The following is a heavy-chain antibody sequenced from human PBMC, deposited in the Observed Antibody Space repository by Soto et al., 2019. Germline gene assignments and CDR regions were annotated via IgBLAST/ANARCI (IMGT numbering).Heavy chain of an antibody. CDR2: INPNSGGT. CDR1: GYTFTGYY. D-gene: IGHD2-2*01. J-gene: IGHJ6*02. CDR3: ARDMVPAAPFYYYYGMDV. Sequence: ASVKVSCKASGYTFTGYYMHWVRRAPGQGLEWMGWINPNSGGTNYAQKFQGRVTMTRDTSISTAYMELSRLRSDDTAVYYCARDMVPAAPFYYYYGMDVWGQGTTVTVSS. V-gene: IGHV1-2*02.